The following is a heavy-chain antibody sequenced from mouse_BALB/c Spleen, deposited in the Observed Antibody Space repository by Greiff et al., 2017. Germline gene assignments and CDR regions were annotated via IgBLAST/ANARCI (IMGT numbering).Heavy chain of an antibody. J-gene: IGHJ4*01. V-gene: IGHV1S56*01. CDR3: AKNWDMDY. CDR2: IYPGDGST. CDR1: GYTFTSYY. Sequence: VQLQESGPELVKPGASVKMSCKASGYTFTSYYIHWVKQRPGQGLEWIGWIYPGDGSTKYNEKFKGKTTLTADKSSSTAYMLLSSLTSEDSAIYFCAKNWDMDYWGQGTTVTVSS. D-gene: IGHD4-1*01.